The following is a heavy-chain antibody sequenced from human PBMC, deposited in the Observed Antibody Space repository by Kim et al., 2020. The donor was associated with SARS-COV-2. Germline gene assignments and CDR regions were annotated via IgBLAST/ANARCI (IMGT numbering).Heavy chain of an antibody. Sequence: YADSEKGRFPIPRDNTRNTLYLQRNSLRAEDTAVYYCASERGVIIAPFDYWGQGTLVTVSS. V-gene: IGHV3-23*01. J-gene: IGHJ4*02. D-gene: IGHD3-10*01. CDR3: ASERGVIIAPFDY.